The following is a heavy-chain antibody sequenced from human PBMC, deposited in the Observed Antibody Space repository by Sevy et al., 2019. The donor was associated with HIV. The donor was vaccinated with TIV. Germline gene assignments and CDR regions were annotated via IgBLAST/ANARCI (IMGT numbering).Heavy chain of an antibody. V-gene: IGHV3-53*01. Sequence: GGSLRLSCAASSFTVTFNSMSWVRQAPGRGLVWVSVIYVGRNTYYADSVKGRFTIFRDSFKDTVDLQMDSLRPEDSGVYYCVRERAGIDHWGQGTLVTVSS. J-gene: IGHJ4*02. CDR1: SFTVTFNS. CDR2: IYVGRNT. D-gene: IGHD6-19*01. CDR3: VRERAGIDH.